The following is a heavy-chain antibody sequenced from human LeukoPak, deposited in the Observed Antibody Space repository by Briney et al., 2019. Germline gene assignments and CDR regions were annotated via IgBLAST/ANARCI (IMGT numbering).Heavy chain of an antibody. D-gene: IGHD2-8*02. CDR2: TYQRSI. CDR1: GDTFSSNTVA. J-gene: IGHJ3*02. CDR3: ARGRWSTFDI. V-gene: IGHV6-1*01. Sequence: SQTLSLTCAISGDTFSSNTVAWNSIRQSPSRGLEWLARTYQRSIYYGMSVKGRITINPDTSNNQLCRHLNSVTPEDSAVYYCARGRWSTFDIWGQGTMVTVSS.